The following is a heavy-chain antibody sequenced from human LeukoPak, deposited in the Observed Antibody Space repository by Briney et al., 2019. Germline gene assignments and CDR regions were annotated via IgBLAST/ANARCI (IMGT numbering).Heavy chain of an antibody. CDR2: IRFDGSNI. CDR3: VRDGVGATTYFGYFDH. CDR1: GISFSAHG. V-gene: IGHV3-33*01. D-gene: IGHD1-26*01. J-gene: IGHJ4*02. Sequence: GGSLRLSCAASGISFSAHGMHWVRQAPGKGLEWVAIIRFDGSNIHYADSVKGRFTISRGNSKNTLYLQMNSLRAEDTAVYYCVRDGVGATTYFGYFDHWGQGNLVTVS.